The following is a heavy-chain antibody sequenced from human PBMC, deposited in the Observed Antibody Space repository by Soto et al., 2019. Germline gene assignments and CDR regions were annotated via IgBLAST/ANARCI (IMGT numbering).Heavy chain of an antibody. CDR1: GFTFSSYA. CDR2: ISGSGGST. CDR3: AKDLIIWFGEKDNWFDP. Sequence: PXVSLRLSFAASGFTFSSYAMSWVRQAPGKGLEWVSAISGSGGSTYYADSVKGRFTISRDNSKNTLYLQMNSLRAEDTAVYYCAKDLIIWFGEKDNWFDPWGQGTLVTVSS. J-gene: IGHJ5*02. D-gene: IGHD3-10*01. V-gene: IGHV3-23*01.